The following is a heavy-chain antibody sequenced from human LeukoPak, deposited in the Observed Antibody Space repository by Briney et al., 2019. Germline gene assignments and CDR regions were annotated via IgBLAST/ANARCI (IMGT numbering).Heavy chain of an antibody. CDR3: ARDAVPSGRSWFDP. J-gene: IGHJ5*02. D-gene: IGHD4-17*01. CDR2: LNWNGGGR. V-gene: IGHV3-20*04. Sequence: GSLRLSCTVSGFTFEDYGMNWVRQVPGKEPEWVSGLNWNGGGRRYADSVKGRFIISRDNAKGVLYLQLNDPRVEDTALYYCARDAVPSGRSWFDPWGQGTLVTVSS. CDR1: GFTFEDYG.